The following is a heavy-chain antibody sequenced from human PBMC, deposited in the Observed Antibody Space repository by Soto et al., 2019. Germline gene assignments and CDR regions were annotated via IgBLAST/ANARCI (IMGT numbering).Heavy chain of an antibody. Sequence: ASVKVSCKASGYTFTGYYMHWVRQAPGQGLEWMGWINPNSGGTNYAQKFQGWVTMTRDTSISTAYMELSRLRSDDTAVYYCARNLNEFFGQQLVTCGMVVWGQGTTVTVSS. J-gene: IGHJ6*02. D-gene: IGHD6-13*01. CDR1: GYTFTGYY. CDR2: INPNSGGT. V-gene: IGHV1-2*04. CDR3: ARNLNEFFGQQLVTCGMVV.